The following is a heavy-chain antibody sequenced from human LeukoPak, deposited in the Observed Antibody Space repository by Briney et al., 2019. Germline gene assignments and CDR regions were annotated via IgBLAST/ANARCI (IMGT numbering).Heavy chain of an antibody. D-gene: IGHD4-17*01. CDR3: ARDPNGDYIGTFDM. CDR1: EFTFSSYG. CDR2: ISGSGGST. Sequence: GGSPRLSCAASEFTFSSYGMSWVRQAPGKGLEWVSSISGSGGSTQYADSVQGRFAISRDNSKNTLYLQMNSLRVEGTAVYFSARDPNGDYIGTFDMWGRGTMVSVSS. J-gene: IGHJ3*02. V-gene: IGHV3-23*01.